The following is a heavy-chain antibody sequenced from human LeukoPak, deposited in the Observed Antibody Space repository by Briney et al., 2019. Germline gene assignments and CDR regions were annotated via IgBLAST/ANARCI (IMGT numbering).Heavy chain of an antibody. Sequence: PSETLSLTCTVSGYSISSGYYWGWIRQPPGKGLEWIGSIYHSGSTYYNPSLKSRVTISVDTSKNQFSLKLSSVTAADTAVYYCARGWLGSTSSLYNWFDPWGQGTLVTVSS. CDR2: IYHSGST. V-gene: IGHV4-38-2*02. CDR1: GYSISSGYY. D-gene: IGHD2-2*01. J-gene: IGHJ5*02. CDR3: ARGWLGSTSSLYNWFDP.